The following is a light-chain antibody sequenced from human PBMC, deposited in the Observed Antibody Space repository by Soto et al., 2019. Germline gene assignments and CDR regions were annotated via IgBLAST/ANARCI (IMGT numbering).Light chain of an antibody. Sequence: DIQLTQSPSFLSASVGDRVTITFRASQDISSYLAWYQQKPGKAPKLLIYAASTLQSGVPSRFSGSGSGTEFTLTISSLQPEDFATYYCQQSYSYPLTFGGGTKVEIK. CDR3: QQSYSYPLT. CDR2: AAS. J-gene: IGKJ4*01. V-gene: IGKV1-9*01. CDR1: QDISSY.